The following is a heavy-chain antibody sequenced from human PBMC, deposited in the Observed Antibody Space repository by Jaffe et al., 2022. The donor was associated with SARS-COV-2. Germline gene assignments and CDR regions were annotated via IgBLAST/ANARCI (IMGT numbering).Heavy chain of an antibody. CDR2: IDSSDSTM. CDR3: ARAARTPTRWHEIVTFGGPDNYYYMDV. V-gene: IGHV3-11*01. CDR1: GFTFSDYY. Sequence: QVQLVESGGGLVKPGGSLRLSCAASGFTFSDYYMSWIRQAPGKGLEWVSYIDSSDSTMYYGDSVKGRFTISRDNAKNSLYLQMNSLRVEDTAVYYCARAARTPTRWHEIVTFGGPDNYYYMDVWGKGTTVTVSS. J-gene: IGHJ6*03. D-gene: IGHD3-16*01.